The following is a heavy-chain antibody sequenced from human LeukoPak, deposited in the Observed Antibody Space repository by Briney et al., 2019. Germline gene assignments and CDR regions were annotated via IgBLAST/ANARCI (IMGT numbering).Heavy chain of an antibody. CDR1: GFTFTGYA. D-gene: IGHD4-17*01. Sequence: PGGSLRLSCAASGFTFTGYAMNWVRRAPGKGLEWVSTVSVSGDSTYYADSVKGRFTISRDNSKDTLYLQMHSLRAEDTALYYCAKGRGVTTRPHFDFWGQGTLVTVSS. CDR3: AKGRGVTTRPHFDF. V-gene: IGHV3-23*01. CDR2: VSVSGDST. J-gene: IGHJ4*02.